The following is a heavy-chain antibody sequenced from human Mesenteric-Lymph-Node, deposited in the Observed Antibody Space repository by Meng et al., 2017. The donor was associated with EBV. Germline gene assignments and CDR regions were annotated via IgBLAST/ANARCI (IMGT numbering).Heavy chain of an antibody. Sequence: QVQLQQWGAGLLKPLEILSLTCGVYGGSLSGYYWNWIRQPPGKGLGWIGDINHGGSTSYNPSLKSRVTISVDTSKNEFSLKMTSVTAADTAVYYCARDRHFDPWGQGTLVTVSS. CDR1: GGSLSGYY. V-gene: IGHV4-34*01. CDR2: INHGGST. J-gene: IGHJ5*02. CDR3: ARDRHFDP.